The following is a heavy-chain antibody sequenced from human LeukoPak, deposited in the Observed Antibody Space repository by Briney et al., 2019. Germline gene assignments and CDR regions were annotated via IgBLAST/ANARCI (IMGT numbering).Heavy chain of an antibody. J-gene: IGHJ5*02. Sequence: PGGSLRLSCAASGFTFSSYGMHWVRQAPGKGLEWVAFIRYDGSNKYYADSVKGRFTISRDNSKNTLYLQMNSLRAEDTAVYYCAKDPTYYDPFDPWGQGTLVTVSS. CDR1: GFTFSSYG. D-gene: IGHD3-3*01. CDR3: AKDPTYYDPFDP. CDR2: IRYDGSNK. V-gene: IGHV3-30*02.